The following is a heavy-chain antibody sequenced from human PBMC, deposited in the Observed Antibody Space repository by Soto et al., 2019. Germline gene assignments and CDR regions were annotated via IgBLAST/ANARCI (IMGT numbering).Heavy chain of an antibody. V-gene: IGHV3-9*01. CDR2: IAWNSDSI. D-gene: IGHD2-21*01. CDR1: GFRFEDYA. Sequence: EVQLVESGGGLVQPGRSLRLSCAASGFRFEDYAMHWVRQAPGQGLEWVSGIAWNSDSIGDADSVKGRFTISRDNGKNSLYLQMNSLRPEDAVLYYCAQDHCGSAIYGMDVWGQGTTVTVSS. CDR3: AQDHCGSAIYGMDV. J-gene: IGHJ6*02.